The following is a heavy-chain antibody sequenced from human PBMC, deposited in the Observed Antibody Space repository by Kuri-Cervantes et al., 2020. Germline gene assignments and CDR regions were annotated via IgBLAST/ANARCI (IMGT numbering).Heavy chain of an antibody. D-gene: IGHD7-27*01. J-gene: IGHJ2*01. CDR1: DGSISNYY. V-gene: IGHV4-59*01. CDR2: IYYSGAT. Sequence: SETLSLTCTVSDGSISNYYWSWLRQPPGKGLEWIGFIYYSGATHYNPSLESRVTMSLDTSKNQFSLKLSSVTAADTAVYYCARDHWGFGTYWYFDLWGRGTLVTVSS. CDR3: ARDHWGFGTYWYFDL.